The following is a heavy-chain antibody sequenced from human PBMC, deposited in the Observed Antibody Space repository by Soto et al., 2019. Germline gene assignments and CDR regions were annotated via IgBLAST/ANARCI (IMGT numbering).Heavy chain of an antibody. V-gene: IGHV4-31*03. J-gene: IGHJ4*02. D-gene: IGHD5-12*01. CDR1: AGSISSGGYY. CDR2: IYYSGST. Sequence: SETLSLTCTVSAGSISSGGYYWSWIRQHPGKGLEWIGYIYYSGSTYYNPSLKSRVTISVDTSKNQFSLKLSSVTAADTAVYYCAREEMATNHIDYWGQGTLVTVSS. CDR3: AREEMATNHIDY.